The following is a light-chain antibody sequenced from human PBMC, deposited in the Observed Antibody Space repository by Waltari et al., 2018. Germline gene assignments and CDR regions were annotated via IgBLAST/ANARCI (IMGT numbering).Light chain of an antibody. J-gene: IGLJ3*02. CDR2: RNN. CDR1: SLNIGNNY. Sequence: QSVLTPPPSASGTPGQRVTISCSGNSLNIGNNYVYWYQQLPLTAPKLLIYRNNQRPSGVPDRFSGSKSGTSASLAISGLRSEDEADYYCATWDDSLSGWVFAGGTKLTVL. CDR3: ATWDDSLSGWV. V-gene: IGLV1-47*01.